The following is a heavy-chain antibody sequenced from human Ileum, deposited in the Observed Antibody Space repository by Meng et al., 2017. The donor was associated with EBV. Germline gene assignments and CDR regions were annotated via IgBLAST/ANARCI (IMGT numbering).Heavy chain of an antibody. CDR2: IYLDDDK. V-gene: IGHV2-5*02. J-gene: IGHJ4*02. CDR3: AHTKHSSGYYYHDY. D-gene: IGHD3-22*01. Sequence: HITLKESGPTLEEPTQTLTLTCTFSGFSLSTSGVSVGWIRQPPGKALEWLAVIYLDDDKGYSPSLKSRLTITKDTSKNQVVLTMTNMDPVDTATYYCAHTKHSSGYYYHDYWGQGTLVTSPQ. CDR1: GFSLSTSGVS.